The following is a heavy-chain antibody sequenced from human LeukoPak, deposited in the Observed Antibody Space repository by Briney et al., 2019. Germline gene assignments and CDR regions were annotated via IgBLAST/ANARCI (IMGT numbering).Heavy chain of an antibody. J-gene: IGHJ4*02. D-gene: IGHD5-24*01. Sequence: GASVKVSCKASGGTFSSYAISWVRQAPGQGLEWMGRIIPIFGTANYAQKFQGRVTITADESTSTAYMELSSLRSEDTAVYYCARFLEMATIGAYFDYWGQGTLVTVSS. CDR3: ARFLEMATIGAYFDY. V-gene: IGHV1-69*13. CDR1: GGTFSSYA. CDR2: IIPIFGTA.